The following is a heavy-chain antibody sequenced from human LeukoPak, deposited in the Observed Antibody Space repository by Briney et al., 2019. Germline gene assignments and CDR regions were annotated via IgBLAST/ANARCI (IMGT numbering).Heavy chain of an antibody. D-gene: IGHD2-2*02. J-gene: IGHJ5*02. V-gene: IGHV4-30-2*01. Sequence: SQTLSLTCAVSGGSISSGGYSWSWIRQPPGKGLEWIGYIYHSGSTYYNPSLKSRVTISVDRSKNQFSLKLSSVTAADTAVYYCARVYCSSTSCYKRSLWFDPWGQGTLVTVSS. CDR1: GGSISSGGYS. CDR2: IYHSGST. CDR3: ARVYCSSTSCYKRSLWFDP.